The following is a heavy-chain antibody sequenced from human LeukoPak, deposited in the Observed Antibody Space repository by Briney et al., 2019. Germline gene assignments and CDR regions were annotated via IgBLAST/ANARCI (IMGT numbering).Heavy chain of an antibody. V-gene: IGHV3-30*02. J-gene: IGHJ4*02. CDR2: IQYDGNNK. D-gene: IGHD3-16*02. CDR1: GFTFSGYG. Sequence: PGGSLRLSCAASGFTFSGYGMHWVRQAPGKGLEWVSFIQYDGNNKYYTDSVKGRFTISRDDSKNTLYLQMSSLRAEDAAVYYCARDHGDDYIWGSYRYTSSDYWGQGTLVTVSS. CDR3: ARDHGDDYIWGSYRYTSSDY.